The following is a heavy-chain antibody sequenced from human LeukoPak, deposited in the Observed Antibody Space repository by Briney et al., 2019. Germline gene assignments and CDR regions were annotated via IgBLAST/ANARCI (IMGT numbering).Heavy chain of an antibody. CDR3: ARALPGCGSTNCYGLET. CDR2: INANTGNP. J-gene: IGHJ5*02. V-gene: IGHV7-4-1*02. D-gene: IGHD2-2*01. CDR1: GYTLTSDG. Sequence: ASVKVSCKASGYTLTSDGMNWVRQAPGQGLEWMGWINANTGNPTYGQGFTGRFVFSLDPSFNTEYLQLSSLRAEDTAVYYCARALPGCGSTNCYGLETWGQGPLVTVSS.